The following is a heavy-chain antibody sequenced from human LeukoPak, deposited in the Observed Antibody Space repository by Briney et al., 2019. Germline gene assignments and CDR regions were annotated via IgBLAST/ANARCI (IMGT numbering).Heavy chain of an antibody. Sequence: SQTLSLTCAISGDSVSSNRGAWTWIRQSPSRGLEWLGRTYYRSKWYYDYAVSVKSRITIKPDTSKNQFSLQLNSVTPEDTAVYYCARDTYGYVDYWGQGTLVTVSS. CDR3: ARDTYGYVDY. D-gene: IGHD4-17*01. V-gene: IGHV6-1*01. CDR1: GDSVSSNRGA. CDR2: TYYRSKWYY. J-gene: IGHJ4*02.